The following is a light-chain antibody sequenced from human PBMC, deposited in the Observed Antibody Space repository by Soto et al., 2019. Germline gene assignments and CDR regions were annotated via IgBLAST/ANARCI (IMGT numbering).Light chain of an antibody. J-gene: IGLJ3*02. Sequence: QSALTQPRSVSGSPGQSVTISCTGTSSDVGNYNYVSWCQQHPGKAPKVMIYDVTKRPSGVPDRFSGSKSGITASLTISGLQADDEADYYCCSYPGSHTWVFGGGTKLTVL. CDR3: CSYPGSHTWV. CDR1: SSDVGNYNY. V-gene: IGLV2-11*01. CDR2: DVT.